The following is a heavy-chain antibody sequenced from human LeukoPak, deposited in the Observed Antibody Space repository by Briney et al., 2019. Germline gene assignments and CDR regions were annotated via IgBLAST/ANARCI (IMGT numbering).Heavy chain of an antibody. CDR1: GGSISSYY. V-gene: IGHV4-39*07. J-gene: IGHJ4*02. CDR2: IYYSGST. Sequence: PSETLSLTCTVSGGSISSYYWSWIRQTPGKGLEWIGSIYYSGSTYYNPSLKSRVTISVDTSKNQFSLKLSSVTAADTAVYYCAREDRTETHDYWGQGTLVTVSS. CDR3: AREDRTETHDY.